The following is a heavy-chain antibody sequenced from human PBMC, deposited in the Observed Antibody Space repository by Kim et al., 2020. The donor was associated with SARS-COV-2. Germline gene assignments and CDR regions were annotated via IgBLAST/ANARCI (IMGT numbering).Heavy chain of an antibody. Sequence: PSLKSRVTISVDTSKNQFSLKLSSVTAADTAVYYCARVVWNYGVVTTSAYWGQGTLVTVSS. J-gene: IGHJ4*02. D-gene: IGHD3-3*01. V-gene: IGHV4-31*02. CDR3: ARVVWNYGVVTTSAY.